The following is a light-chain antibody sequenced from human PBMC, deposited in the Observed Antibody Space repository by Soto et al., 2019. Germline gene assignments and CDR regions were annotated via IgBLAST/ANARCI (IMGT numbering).Light chain of an antibody. J-gene: IGLJ2*01. Sequence: QSALTQPASVSGSPGQSITISCTGTSSDVGGYNYVSWYQQHPGKAPKLMIYDVSNRPSGVSNRFSGSKSGNTASLTISGLQAEDEADYYCRSYTSSSTARVFGGGTKLTVL. V-gene: IGLV2-14*01. CDR2: DVS. CDR3: RSYTSSSTARV. CDR1: SSDVGGYNY.